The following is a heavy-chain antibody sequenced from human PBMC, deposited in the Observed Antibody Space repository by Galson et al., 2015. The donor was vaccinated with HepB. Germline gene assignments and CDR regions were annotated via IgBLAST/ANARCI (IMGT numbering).Heavy chain of an antibody. CDR1: GSTFSGYW. J-gene: IGHJ3*01. V-gene: IGHV3-7*01. CDR3: ARDGSIVILPGTKSALYYDAFEV. D-gene: IGHD2-2*01. CDR2: INEDGSKE. Sequence: SLRLSCAASGSTFSGYWMTWVRQAPGKGLEWVANINEDGSKENYVDSVKGRFTISRDNARNSLYLQMNSLRVEDTAVYYCARDGSIVILPGTKSALYYDAFEVWGQGTMVNVSS.